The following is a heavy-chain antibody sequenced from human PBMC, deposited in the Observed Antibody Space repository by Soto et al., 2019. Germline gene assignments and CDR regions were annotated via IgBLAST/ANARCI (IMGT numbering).Heavy chain of an antibody. CDR1: GYTFTSYG. CDR3: AREWDGSKSGTIHYIYGMDV. CDR2: ISAHNGDT. V-gene: IGHV1-18*04. Sequence: QVQLVQSGAEVRKPGASVKVSCKASGYTFTSYGISWVRQAPGQGLEWMGWISAHNGDTNYAQKLQGRVTMTTDTSTSTAYMELRTLRSDDTAVYYCAREWDGSKSGTIHYIYGMDVWGQGTTVTVTS. J-gene: IGHJ6*02. D-gene: IGHD1-26*01.